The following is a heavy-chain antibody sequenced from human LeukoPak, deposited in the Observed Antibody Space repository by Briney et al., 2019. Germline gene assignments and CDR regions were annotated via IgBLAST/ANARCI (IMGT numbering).Heavy chain of an antibody. CDR2: IIPIFGTA. V-gene: IGHV1-69*05. CDR1: GGTFSSYA. Sequence: SVKVSCKASGGTFSSYAISWVRQAPGQGLEWMGRIIPIFGTANYAQKFQGRVTITTDESTSTAYMELSSLRSEDTAVYYCAREDIVVVPAARANYYYYYMDVWGKRTTVTVSS. J-gene: IGHJ6*03. CDR3: AREDIVVVPAARANYYYYYMDV. D-gene: IGHD2-2*01.